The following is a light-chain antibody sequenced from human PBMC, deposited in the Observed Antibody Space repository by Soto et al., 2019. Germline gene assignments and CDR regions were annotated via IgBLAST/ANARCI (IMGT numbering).Light chain of an antibody. CDR1: QGISSY. J-gene: IGKJ4*01. CDR3: QQLNSYPLT. V-gene: IGKV1-9*01. Sequence: DIQFTRSPSFLSSSLGDRVTITCRASQGISSYLAWYQQKPGKAPKLLIYAASTLQSGVPSRFSGSGSGTEFTLTISSLQPEDFATYYCQQLNSYPLTFGGGTKVDIK. CDR2: AAS.